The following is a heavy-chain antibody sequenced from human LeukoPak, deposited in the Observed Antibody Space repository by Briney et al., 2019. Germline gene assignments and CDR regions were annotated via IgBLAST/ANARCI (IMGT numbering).Heavy chain of an antibody. Sequence: SETLSLTCTVSGGSISSYYWSWIRQPPGKGLEWIGYIYYSGSTNYNPSLKSRVTISVDTSKNQFSLKLSSVTAADTAVYYCAGDSGPYGLNAFDIWGQGTMVTVSS. D-gene: IGHD3-10*01. CDR2: IYYSGST. V-gene: IGHV4-59*01. CDR1: GGSISSYY. J-gene: IGHJ3*02. CDR3: AGDSGPYGLNAFDI.